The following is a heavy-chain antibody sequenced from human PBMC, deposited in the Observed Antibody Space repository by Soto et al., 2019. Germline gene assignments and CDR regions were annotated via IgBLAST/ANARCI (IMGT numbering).Heavy chain of an antibody. J-gene: IGHJ4*02. Sequence: GGSLRLSCTASGFTFGDYAMSWFRQAPGKGLEWVGFIRSKAYGGTTEYAASVKGRFTISRDDSKSIAYLQMNGLKTEDTAVYYCTRAPVVTSYYFDYWGQGTLVTVSS. CDR2: IRSKAYGGTT. V-gene: IGHV3-49*03. CDR1: GFTFGDYA. CDR3: TRAPVVTSYYFDY. D-gene: IGHD2-21*02.